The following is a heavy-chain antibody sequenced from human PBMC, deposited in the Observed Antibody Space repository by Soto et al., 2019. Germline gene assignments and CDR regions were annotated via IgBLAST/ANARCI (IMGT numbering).Heavy chain of an antibody. D-gene: IGHD6-13*01. CDR1: GFTFSSYA. V-gene: IGHV3-30-3*01. J-gene: IGHJ6*02. Sequence: PGGSLRLSCAASGFTFSSYAMHWVRQAPGKGLEWVAVISYDGSNKYYADSVKGRFTISRDNSKNTLYLQMNSLRAEDTAVYYCAAEPTYSSSWLLGYYYYGMDVWGQGTTVTVSS. CDR2: ISYDGSNK. CDR3: AAEPTYSSSWLLGYYYYGMDV.